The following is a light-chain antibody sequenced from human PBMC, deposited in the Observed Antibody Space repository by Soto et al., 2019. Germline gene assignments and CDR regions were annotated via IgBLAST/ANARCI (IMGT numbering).Light chain of an antibody. CDR1: QNINSW. CDR3: QQYNTYSRWA. J-gene: IGKJ1*01. CDR2: KAS. Sequence: DIQMTQSPSTLSASVGDRVTITCRASQNINSWLAWYQQKPGKAPKLLLYKASSLESGVPSRFSGSGSGTEFTLTINSLQPDDFATYYCQQYNTYSRWAFGQGTKVDIK. V-gene: IGKV1-5*03.